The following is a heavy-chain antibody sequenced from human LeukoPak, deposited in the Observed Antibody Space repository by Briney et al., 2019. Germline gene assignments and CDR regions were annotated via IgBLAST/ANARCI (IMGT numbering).Heavy chain of an antibody. V-gene: IGHV4-39*01. CDR1: GGSISSSSYY. J-gene: IGHJ4*02. CDR2: IYYSGST. CDR3: ARHVPDGYRTYYYFDY. Sequence: PSETLSLTCTVSGGSISSSSYYWGWIRQPPGKGLEWIVSIYYSGSTYYNPSLKSRVTISVDTSKNQFSLKLSSVTAADTAVYYCARHVPDGYRTYYYFDYWGQGTLVTVSS. D-gene: IGHD5-24*01.